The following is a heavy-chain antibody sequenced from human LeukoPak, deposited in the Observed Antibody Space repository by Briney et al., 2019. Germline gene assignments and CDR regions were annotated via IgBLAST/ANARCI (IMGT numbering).Heavy chain of an antibody. V-gene: IGHV3-7*01. D-gene: IGHD7-27*01. CDR1: RFTFIHYL. CDR3: ATERNWACGD. J-gene: IGHJ4*02. Sequence: GGSLRLSCAPSRFTFIHYLLSWVRQAPGRGLEWVANIKPDGREKYYVDSVKGPFTLSRDNAKNSLHLQMNSLRAEDTAVYYCATERNWACGDWGQGTLVTVPS. CDR2: IKPDGREK.